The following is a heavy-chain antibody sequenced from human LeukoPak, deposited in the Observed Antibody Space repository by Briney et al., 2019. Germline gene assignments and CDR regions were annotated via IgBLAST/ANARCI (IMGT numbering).Heavy chain of an antibody. V-gene: IGHV3-23*01. Sequence: PGGSLRLSCAASGSTFSSHGMNWVRQAPGKGLEWVSGISPSGGITYYTDSVKGRFTISRANSKNTVSLQMNSLRGHATAVHYCAKDDAWGRYEDWGQGTLVTVSS. D-gene: IGHD3-16*01. J-gene: IGHJ1*01. CDR1: GSTFSSHG. CDR2: ISPSGGIT. CDR3: AKDDAWGRYED.